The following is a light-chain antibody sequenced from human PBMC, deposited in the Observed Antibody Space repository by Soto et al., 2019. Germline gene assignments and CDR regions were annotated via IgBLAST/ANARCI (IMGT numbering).Light chain of an antibody. CDR2: DVS. CDR1: SSDVGDYEY. V-gene: IGLV2-14*01. CDR3: SSNTNSSTLDLL. Sequence: QSALTQSASVSGSPGQSITFSCTGTSSDVGDYEYVSWQLPGKAPKLMIYDVSNRPSGVSNRFSCSKSDNKASLTISGLQNEAEDDDYCSSNTNSSTLDLLFGGGTKLTVL. J-gene: IGLJ3*02.